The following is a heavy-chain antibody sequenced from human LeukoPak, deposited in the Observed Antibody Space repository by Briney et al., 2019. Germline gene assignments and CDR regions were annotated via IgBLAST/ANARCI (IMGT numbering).Heavy chain of an antibody. J-gene: IGHJ4*02. Sequence: GGSLRLSCAASGFTFSSYSMNWVRQAPGKGLEWVSYISSSSSTIYYADSVKGRFTISRDNAKNTLYLQMNSLRAEDTAVYYCARDQQYYYDSSGTVGYWGQGTLVTVSS. CDR1: GFTFSSYS. CDR3: ARDQQYYYDSSGTVGY. V-gene: IGHV3-48*01. D-gene: IGHD3-22*01. CDR2: ISSSSSTI.